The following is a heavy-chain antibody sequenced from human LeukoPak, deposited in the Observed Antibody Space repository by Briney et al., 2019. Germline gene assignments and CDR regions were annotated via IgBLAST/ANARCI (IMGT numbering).Heavy chain of an antibody. V-gene: IGHV1-69*13. CDR2: IIPIFGTA. CDR3: ARDLVCRGGSCYSS. D-gene: IGHD2-15*01. Sequence: VASVKVSCKASGGTFSSYAISWVRQAPGQGLEWMGGIIPIFGTANYAQKFQGRVTITADESTSTAYMELSSLRSEDTAVYYCARDLVCRGGSCYSSWGQGTLVTVSS. CDR1: GGTFSSYA. J-gene: IGHJ5*02.